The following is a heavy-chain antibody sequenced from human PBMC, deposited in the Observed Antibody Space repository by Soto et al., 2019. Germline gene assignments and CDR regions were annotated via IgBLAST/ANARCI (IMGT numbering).Heavy chain of an antibody. J-gene: IGHJ6*02. D-gene: IGHD4-17*01. CDR1: GGTFSSYA. CDR2: IIPIFGTA. V-gene: IGHV1-69*12. Sequence: QVQLVQSGAEVKKPGSSVKVSCKASGGTFSSYAISWVRQAPGQGLEWMGGIIPIFGTANYAQKFQGRVTMTADESTSTAYMELSSLRSEETAVYYCAGECRAYDDGGNSGDYYGMDVWGQGTAVTVS. CDR3: AGECRAYDDGGNSGDYYGMDV.